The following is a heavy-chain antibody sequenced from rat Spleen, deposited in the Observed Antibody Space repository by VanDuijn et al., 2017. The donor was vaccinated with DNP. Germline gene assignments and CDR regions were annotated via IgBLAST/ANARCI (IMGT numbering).Heavy chain of an antibody. CDR2: ISSGGGT. Sequence: QVQLRESGPGLVQPSQTLSLTCTVSGFSFTSYGVSWVRQPPGKGLEWIAVISSGGGTYHNPALKSRLSVSRDTSKSQVFLKMDNLRTEDTATYFCTRGFNNYGFFDYWGHGVMVTVSS. D-gene: IGHD1-10*01. CDR3: TRGFNNYGFFDY. J-gene: IGHJ2*01. V-gene: IGHV2S12*01. CDR1: GFSFTSYG.